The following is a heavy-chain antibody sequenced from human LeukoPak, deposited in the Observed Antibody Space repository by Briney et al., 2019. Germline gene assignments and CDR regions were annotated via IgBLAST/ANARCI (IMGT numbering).Heavy chain of an antibody. D-gene: IGHD5-24*01. V-gene: IGHV1-18*01. Sequence: GASVKVSCKASGYTFTSYGISWVRQAPGQGLEWMGWISAYNGNTNYAQKLQGRVTMTTDTSTSTVYMELRSLRSDDTAVYYCARGRGQRLDGYNFDGAFDIWGQGTMVTVSS. CDR3: ARGRGQRLDGYNFDGAFDI. CDR2: ISAYNGNT. J-gene: IGHJ3*02. CDR1: GYTFTSYG.